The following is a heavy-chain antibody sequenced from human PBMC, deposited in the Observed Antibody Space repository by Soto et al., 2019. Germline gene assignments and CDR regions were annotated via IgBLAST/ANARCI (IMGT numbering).Heavy chain of an antibody. Sequence: GALRLSRAASGFTFSRYGISWVRPAPGKGPEWVSAISGSGGSTYYADSVKGRFTISRDNSKNTLYLQMNSLRAEDTAVYYCAKGPTAIPNWFDPWGQGTLVTVSS. CDR2: ISGSGGST. J-gene: IGHJ5*02. CDR3: AKGPTAIPNWFDP. D-gene: IGHD4-17*01. V-gene: IGHV3-23*01. CDR1: GFTFSRYG.